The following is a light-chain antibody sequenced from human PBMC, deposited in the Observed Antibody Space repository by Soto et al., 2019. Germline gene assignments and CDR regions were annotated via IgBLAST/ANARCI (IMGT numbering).Light chain of an antibody. CDR2: GAS. J-gene: IGKJ1*01. V-gene: IGKV3-20*01. CDR3: QQYSRTFWT. Sequence: EIVLTQSPGTLSLSPGERTTLSCRASQSISSSYLAWYQQKPGQPPSLLVYGASSWATSIPNWFSGSGCGTDFTLTISRQEPEVVVLYCCQQYSRTFWTLGQGTKLEIK. CDR1: QSISSSY.